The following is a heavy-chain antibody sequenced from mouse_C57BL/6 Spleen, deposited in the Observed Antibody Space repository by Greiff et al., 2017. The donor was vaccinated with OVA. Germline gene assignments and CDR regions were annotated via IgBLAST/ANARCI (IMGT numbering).Heavy chain of an antibody. Sequence: QVQLQQSGPELVKPGASVKISCKASGYAFSSSWMNWVKQRPGKGLEWIGRIYPGDGDTNYNGKFKGKATLTADKSSSTAYMQLSSLTSEDSAVYFCAREGLYGNYNFDYWGQGTTLTVSS. CDR3: AREGLYGNYNFDY. J-gene: IGHJ2*01. CDR2: IYPGDGDT. CDR1: GYAFSSSW. V-gene: IGHV1-82*01. D-gene: IGHD2-1*01.